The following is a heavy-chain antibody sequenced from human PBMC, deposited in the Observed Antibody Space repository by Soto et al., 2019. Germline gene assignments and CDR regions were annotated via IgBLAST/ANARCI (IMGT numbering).Heavy chain of an antibody. CDR2: INPLKGDT. CDR3: ARVKVPAAILGAFDL. CDR1: GYTFSTYG. J-gene: IGHJ3*01. V-gene: IGHV1-18*01. Sequence: EASVKVSCKASGYTFSTYGITWVRQAPGQGLEWMGWINPLKGDTNSAARFQDRLTMTTDTSTRKAYMELRSLTSDDTAVYYCARVKVPAAILGAFDLWGQGTVVTVSS. D-gene: IGHD2-2*02.